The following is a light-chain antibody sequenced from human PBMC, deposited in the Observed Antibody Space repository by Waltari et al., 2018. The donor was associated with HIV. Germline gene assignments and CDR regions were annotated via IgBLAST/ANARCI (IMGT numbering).Light chain of an antibody. J-gene: IGLJ2*01. CDR2: EVF. V-gene: IGLV2-8*01. CDR1: ASDVGAYTY. CDR3: ASYAGRNTLV. Sequence: QSALTQPPSASGSPGQSVTISCTGKASDVGAYTYVSRYQQHPGKPPKLRIYEVFKRPSGVPDRFSGSKSGNTASLTVSGLQAEDEANYYCASYAGRNTLVFGGGTKLTVL.